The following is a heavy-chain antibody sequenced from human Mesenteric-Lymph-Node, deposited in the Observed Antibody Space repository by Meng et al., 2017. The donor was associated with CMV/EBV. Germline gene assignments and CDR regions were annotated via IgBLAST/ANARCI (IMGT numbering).Heavy chain of an antibody. Sequence: QLQLPESGPGLVKPSETLSLTCTVSGGSISSSSYYWGWIRQPPGKGLEWIGSIYYSGSTYYNPSLKSRVTISVDTSKNQFSLKLSSVTAADTAVYYCARDGDYYDSSGYNPFDYWGQGTLVTVSS. V-gene: IGHV4-39*07. CDR2: IYYSGST. D-gene: IGHD3-22*01. J-gene: IGHJ4*02. CDR3: ARDGDYYDSSGYNPFDY. CDR1: GGSISSSSYY.